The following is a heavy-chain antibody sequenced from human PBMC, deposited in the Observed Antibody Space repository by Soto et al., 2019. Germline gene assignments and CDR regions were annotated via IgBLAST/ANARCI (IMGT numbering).Heavy chain of an antibody. V-gene: IGHV4-30-2*01. J-gene: IGHJ4*02. Sequence: QLQLQESGSGLVKPSQTLSLTCAVSGGSISSGGYSWSWIRQPPGKGLEWIGYIYHSGSTYYNPSLKSRVTLSVDRSKNQFSLKLSSVTAADTAVYYSARGGYCSGGSCELYFDYWGQGTLVTVSS. CDR1: GGSISSGGYS. CDR3: ARGGYCSGGSCELYFDY. CDR2: IYHSGST. D-gene: IGHD2-15*01.